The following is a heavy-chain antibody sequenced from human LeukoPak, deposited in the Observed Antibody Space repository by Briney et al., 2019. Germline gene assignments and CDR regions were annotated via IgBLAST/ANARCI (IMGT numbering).Heavy chain of an antibody. Sequence: SETLSLTCAVPGGSISSSNWWSWVRQPPGKGLEWIGEIYHSGSTNYNPSLKSQVTISVDKSKNQFSLKLSSVTAADTAVYYCARTFGGYSGYDPDYWGQGTLVTVSS. D-gene: IGHD5-12*01. CDR3: ARTFGGYSGYDPDY. J-gene: IGHJ4*02. V-gene: IGHV4-4*02. CDR2: IYHSGST. CDR1: GGSISSSNW.